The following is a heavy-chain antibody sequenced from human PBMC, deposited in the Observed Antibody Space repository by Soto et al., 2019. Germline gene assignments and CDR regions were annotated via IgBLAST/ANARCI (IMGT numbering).Heavy chain of an antibody. CDR2: IIPIFGTA. V-gene: IGHV1-69*01. D-gene: IGHD6-19*01. J-gene: IGHJ6*02. CDR1: RVAFSKFI. CDR3: AKVRYSSPMGYYYGMDV. Sequence: QAQLEQSGGEVKKPGSSVKVSCKASRVAFSKFIVTWVRQAPGLGLEWVGGIIPIFGTANYAQKFQGRVTITAYESTSTSYMEVNNLGSEDTAVYYCAKVRYSSPMGYYYGMDVWGQGTTVTVSS.